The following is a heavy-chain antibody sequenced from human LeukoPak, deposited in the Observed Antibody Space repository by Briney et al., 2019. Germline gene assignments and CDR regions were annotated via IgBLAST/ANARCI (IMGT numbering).Heavy chain of an antibody. J-gene: IGHJ4*02. Sequence: GASVKVSCKASGYTFTGYYVHWVRQAPGQGLEWMGWINPNSGGTNYAQKFQGRVTMTRDTSISTAYMELSRLRSDDTAVYYCAREPDGEYYYGSGSYYMKSFDYWGQGTLVTVSS. CDR1: GYTFTGYY. V-gene: IGHV1-2*02. CDR2: INPNSGGT. D-gene: IGHD3-10*01. CDR3: AREPDGEYYYGSGSYYMKSFDY.